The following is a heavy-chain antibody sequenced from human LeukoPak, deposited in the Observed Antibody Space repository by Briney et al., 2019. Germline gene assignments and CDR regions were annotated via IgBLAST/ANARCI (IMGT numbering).Heavy chain of an antibody. CDR1: GGSFSGYY. CDR2: IYYSGST. D-gene: IGHD2-21*01. V-gene: IGHV4-59*01. Sequence: SETLSLTCAVYGGSFSGYYWSWIRQPPGKGLEWIGYIYYSGSTNYNPSLKSRVTISVDTSKNQFSLKLSSVTAADTAVYYCARVGQFRFDPWGQGTLVTVSS. CDR3: ARVGQFRFDP. J-gene: IGHJ5*02.